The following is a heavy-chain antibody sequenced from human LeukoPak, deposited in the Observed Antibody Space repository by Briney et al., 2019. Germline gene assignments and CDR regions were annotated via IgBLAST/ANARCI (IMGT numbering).Heavy chain of an antibody. CDR1: GGSITSYY. CDR2: IYYSGNT. V-gene: IGHV4-59*01. J-gene: IGHJ4*02. Sequence: NPSETLSLTCTVSGGSITSYYWSWIRQPPGKGLEWIGYIYYSGNTNYNPSLKSRVAISVDTSKNQFSLKLSSVTAADTAVYYCARDSVGGRPDYWGQGTLVTVSS. CDR3: ARDSVGGRPDY. D-gene: IGHD2-8*02.